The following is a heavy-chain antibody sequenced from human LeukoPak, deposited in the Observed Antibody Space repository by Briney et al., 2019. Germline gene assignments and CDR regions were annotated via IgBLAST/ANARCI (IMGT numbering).Heavy chain of an antibody. J-gene: IGHJ4*02. Sequence: KPSETLSLTCTVSGGSISSYYWSWIRQPPGKGLEWIGYIYYSGSTNYNPSLKSRVTISVDTSKNQFSLKLSSVTAADTAVYYCARAPNYDILTGYLDYWGQGTLVTVSS. CDR1: GGSISSYY. V-gene: IGHV4-59*01. CDR2: IYYSGST. CDR3: ARAPNYDILTGYLDY. D-gene: IGHD3-9*01.